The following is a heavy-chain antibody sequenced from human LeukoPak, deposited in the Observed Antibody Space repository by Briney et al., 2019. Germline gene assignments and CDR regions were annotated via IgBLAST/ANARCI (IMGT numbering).Heavy chain of an antibody. D-gene: IGHD2-15*01. CDR3: ARDPHPYCSGGSCYYFDP. CDR1: GYTFTSYG. Sequence: GASVKVSCKASGYTFTSYGISWVRQAPGQGLEWMGWISAYNGNTNYAQKLQGRVTMTTDTSTSTAYMELRSLRSDDTAVYYCARDPHPYCSGGSCYYFDPWGQGTLVTVSS. J-gene: IGHJ5*02. V-gene: IGHV1-18*01. CDR2: ISAYNGNT.